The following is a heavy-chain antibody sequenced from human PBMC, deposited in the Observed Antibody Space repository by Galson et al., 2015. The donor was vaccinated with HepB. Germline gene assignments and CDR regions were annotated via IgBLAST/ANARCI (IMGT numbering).Heavy chain of an antibody. V-gene: IGHV3-53*01. D-gene: IGHD3-16*02. CDR1: GFTASSNY. CDR3: ARGDYLWGTYRSGYFDF. CDR2: IYTGGDT. J-gene: IGHJ4*02. Sequence: SLRLSCAASGFTASSNYMSWVRQAPGKGLEWVSVIYTGGDTDYADSVKGRFTISRDNSRNTLFLQMNRLRAEDTAVYYCARGDYLWGTYRSGYFDFWGQGTLVTVSS.